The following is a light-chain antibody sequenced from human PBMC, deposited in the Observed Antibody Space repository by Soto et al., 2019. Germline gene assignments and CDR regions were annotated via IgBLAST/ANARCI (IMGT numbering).Light chain of an antibody. V-gene: IGKV1-33*01. CDR1: QDINNY. CDR3: QQYDNLLVT. Sequence: DIQMTQSPSSLSASVGDRVTITCQASQDINNYLYWYQQRPGKAPKLLIYDASNLKTGVPSRISGRESGTDINFTISSLQTEDIATYYCQQYDNLLVTFGPGTKVDIK. J-gene: IGKJ3*01. CDR2: DAS.